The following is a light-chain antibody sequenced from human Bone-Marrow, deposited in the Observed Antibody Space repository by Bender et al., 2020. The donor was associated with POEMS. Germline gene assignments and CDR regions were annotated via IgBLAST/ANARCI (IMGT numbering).Light chain of an antibody. CDR2: DVS. Sequence: QSALTQPASVSGSPEQSITISCTGTSSDVGNYKYVSWYQQYPGKAPKLMIYDVSIRPSGVSDRFSGSKSGNTASLTISGLQAEDEADYYCNSYTTTYAYVFGTGTRVTVL. J-gene: IGLJ1*01. CDR3: NSYTTTYAYV. CDR1: SSDVGNYKY. V-gene: IGLV2-14*01.